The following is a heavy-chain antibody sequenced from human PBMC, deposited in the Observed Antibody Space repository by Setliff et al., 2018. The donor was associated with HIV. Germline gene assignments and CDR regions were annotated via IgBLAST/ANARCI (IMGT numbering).Heavy chain of an antibody. CDR1: GGSISSSSYY. CDR2: LYYRGST. D-gene: IGHD3-16*01. Sequence: PSETLSLTCTVSGGSISSSSYYWGWIRQPPGKGPEWIGSLYYRGSTNYNPSLKSRVTISVDMSKNQFSLKLSSVTAADTAVYYCARGSKGGFFDYWGQGTLVTVSS. V-gene: IGHV4-39*07. J-gene: IGHJ4*02. CDR3: ARGSKGGFFDY.